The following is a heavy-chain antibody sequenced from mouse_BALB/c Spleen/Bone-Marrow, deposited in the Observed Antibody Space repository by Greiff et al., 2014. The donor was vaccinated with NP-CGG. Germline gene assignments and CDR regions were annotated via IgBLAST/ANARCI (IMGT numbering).Heavy chain of an antibody. CDR3: ARNYGYGKSFAY. V-gene: IGHV14-3*02. CDR1: GFNIKDTY. Sequence: EVNVVESGAELVKPGASVKLSCTASGFNIKDTYMHWVKQRPEQGLEWIGRIDPANGNTKYDPKFRGKATITADTSSNTAYLQLSSLTSEDTAVYYCARNYGYGKSFAYWGQGTLVTVSA. CDR2: IDPANGNT. D-gene: IGHD2-2*01. J-gene: IGHJ3*01.